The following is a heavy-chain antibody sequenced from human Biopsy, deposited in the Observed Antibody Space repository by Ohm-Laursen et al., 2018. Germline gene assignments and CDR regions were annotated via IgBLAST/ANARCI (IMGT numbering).Heavy chain of an antibody. Sequence: GTLSLTCAVSGESFNGYYWSWIRQTPGKGLEWIGEINHSGRTNYNPSLKSRVTISVDTSKNQFSLKVRSVTAADTAVYYCVRGVDYYDPYHYYALDVWGQGTTVTVSS. CDR2: INHSGRT. V-gene: IGHV4-34*01. CDR3: VRGVDYYDPYHYYALDV. D-gene: IGHD3-22*01. J-gene: IGHJ6*02. CDR1: GESFNGYY.